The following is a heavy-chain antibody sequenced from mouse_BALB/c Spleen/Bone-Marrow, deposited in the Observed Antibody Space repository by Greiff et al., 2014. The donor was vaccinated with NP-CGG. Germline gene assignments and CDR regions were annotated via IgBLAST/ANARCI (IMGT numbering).Heavy chain of an antibody. CDR3: SREESLGDAMDY. V-gene: IGHV1S81*02. CDR1: GYTFTSYW. D-gene: IGHD4-1*01. Sequence: VQLQESGAELVKPGASVKLSCKASGYTFTSYWMHWVKQRPGQGLEWIGEINPSNGRTNYNEKFKSKATLTLDKSSSTAYMQLSSPTSEDSAAYYCSREESLGDAMDYWGQGTSVTVSS. J-gene: IGHJ4*01. CDR2: INPSNGRT.